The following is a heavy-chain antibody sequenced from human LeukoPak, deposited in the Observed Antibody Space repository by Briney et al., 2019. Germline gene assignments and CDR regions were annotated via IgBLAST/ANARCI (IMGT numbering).Heavy chain of an antibody. CDR3: ARRVDYTNPLIDYYYYMDV. V-gene: IGHV4-59*01. CDR1: GGSISSYY. J-gene: IGHJ6*03. Sequence: SETLSLTCTVSGGSISSYYWSWIRQPPGKGLEWIGYIYYSGSTNYNPSLKSRVTISVDTSKNQFSLKLSSVTAADTAVYYCARRVDYTNPLIDYYYYMDVWGKGTTVTVSS. CDR2: IYYSGST. D-gene: IGHD4-11*01.